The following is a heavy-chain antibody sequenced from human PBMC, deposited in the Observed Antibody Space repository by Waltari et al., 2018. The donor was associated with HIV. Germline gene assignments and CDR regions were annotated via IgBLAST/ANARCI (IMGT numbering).Heavy chain of an antibody. V-gene: IGHV3-48*01. CDR2: ISGSSSTI. J-gene: IGHJ6*02. CDR3: ARDGWLRSAYGMDV. CDR1: GFTFRGLS. D-gene: IGHD5-12*01. Sequence: EVQLVESGGGLVQPGGSLRLSCATSGFTFRGLSMNWVRQAPGKGLEFISYISGSSSTIYYADSVKGRFTISRDNARNSLYLQMNSLRAEDTAVYYCARDGWLRSAYGMDVWGQGTTVTVS.